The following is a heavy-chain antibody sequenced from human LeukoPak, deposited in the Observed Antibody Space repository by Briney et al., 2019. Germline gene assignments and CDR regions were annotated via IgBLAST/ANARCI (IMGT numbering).Heavy chain of an antibody. CDR1: GGSISSISYY. CDR2: IYYSGST. Sequence: SETLSLTCTVSGGSISSISYYWGWIRQPPGKGLEWIGSIYYSGSTYYNPSLKSRVTVSVDTSRKQFSLKLSSVTAADTAVYYCARSGDYYDSSGYYSGAFDIWGQGTMVTVSS. V-gene: IGHV4-39*07. D-gene: IGHD3-22*01. J-gene: IGHJ3*02. CDR3: ARSGDYYDSSGYYSGAFDI.